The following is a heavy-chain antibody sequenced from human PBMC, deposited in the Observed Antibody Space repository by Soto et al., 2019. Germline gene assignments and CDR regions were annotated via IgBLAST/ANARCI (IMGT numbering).Heavy chain of an antibody. CDR1: GFTFSDHS. CDR3: VRVAGTYNFDN. CDR2: IGKKVNKYTT. Sequence: GGSLRLSCAASGFTFSDHSLDWVRQAPGKGLEWVGRIGKKVNKYTTQYAASVKGRFTISRDDSKNSLYLQMSSLKTEDTAVYYCVRVAGTYNFDNWGQGTLVTVSS. D-gene: IGHD3-10*01. J-gene: IGHJ4*02. V-gene: IGHV3-72*01.